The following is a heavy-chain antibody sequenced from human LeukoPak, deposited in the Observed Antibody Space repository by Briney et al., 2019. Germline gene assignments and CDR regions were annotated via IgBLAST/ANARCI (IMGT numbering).Heavy chain of an antibody. CDR3: ARGGKATVVTM. Sequence: KPSETLSLTCTVSGGSINSYYWSWIRQPAGKGLEWIGRIYSSGSTNYNPSLKSRVSMSVDTSKNQFSLKLISVTAADTAVYYCARGGKATVVTMWGQGILVTVSS. D-gene: IGHD4-23*01. CDR1: GGSINSYY. CDR2: IYSSGST. J-gene: IGHJ4*02. V-gene: IGHV4-4*07.